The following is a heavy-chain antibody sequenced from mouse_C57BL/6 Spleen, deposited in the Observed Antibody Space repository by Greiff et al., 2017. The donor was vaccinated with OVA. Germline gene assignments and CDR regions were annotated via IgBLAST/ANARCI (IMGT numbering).Heavy chain of an antibody. Sequence: EVQGVESGGGLVKPGGSLKLSCAASGFTFSSYAMSWVRQTPEKRLEWVATISDGGSYTYYPDNVKGRFTISRDNAKNNLYRQMSHLKSEDTAMYYCARGYYYGSPWLAYWGQGTLVTVSA. CDR1: GFTFSSYA. V-gene: IGHV5-4*01. CDR3: ARGYYYGSPWLAY. D-gene: IGHD1-1*01. J-gene: IGHJ3*01. CDR2: ISDGGSYT.